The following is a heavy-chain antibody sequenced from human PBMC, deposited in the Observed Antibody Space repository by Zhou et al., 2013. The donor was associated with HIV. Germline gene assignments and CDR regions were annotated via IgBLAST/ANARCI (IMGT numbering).Heavy chain of an antibody. Sequence: QVQLVQSGAEVKKFGASVQVSCKASGYTFTNYDISWVRQAPGQGLEWMGWISTFSGDTKFAQNLQGRVTMTTDASTSTVYMELRSLRSDDTAVYYCAREGVAAPENQYDYWGQGTLVTVSS. D-gene: IGHD3-10*01. CDR3: AREGVAAPENQYDY. V-gene: IGHV1-18*01. CDR2: ISTFSGDT. CDR1: GYTFTNYD. J-gene: IGHJ4*02.